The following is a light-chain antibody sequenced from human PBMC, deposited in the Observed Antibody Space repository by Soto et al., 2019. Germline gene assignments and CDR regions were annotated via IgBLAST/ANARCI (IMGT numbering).Light chain of an antibody. J-gene: IGKJ1*01. V-gene: IGKV1-8*01. CDR1: QDIGSY. CDR3: HQYFIYPQT. Sequence: AIRMTQSPSSLSASTGDRVTITCRASQDIGSYLAWYQQRPGKAPRLLIHTASTLQTGVPPRFSGSGSGTDFTLTVSYLQSEDFATYYCHQYFIYPQTFGQGTKVDIK. CDR2: TAS.